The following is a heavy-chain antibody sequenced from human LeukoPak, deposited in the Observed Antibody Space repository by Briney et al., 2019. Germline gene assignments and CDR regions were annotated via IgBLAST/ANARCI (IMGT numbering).Heavy chain of an antibody. V-gene: IGHV3-30-3*01. CDR3: ARDQTGPGSPIAYYFDY. CDR2: ISYDGSNK. Sequence: GGSLRLSCAASGFIFSSYAMHWVRQAPGKGLEWVAVISYDGSNKYYADSVKGRFTISRDNSKNTLYLQMNSLRAEDTAVYYCARDQTGPGSPIAYYFDYWGQGTLVTVSS. CDR1: GFIFSSYA. D-gene: IGHD1-26*01. J-gene: IGHJ4*02.